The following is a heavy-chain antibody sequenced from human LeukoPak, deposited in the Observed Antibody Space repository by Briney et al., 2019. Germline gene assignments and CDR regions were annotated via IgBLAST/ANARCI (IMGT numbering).Heavy chain of an antibody. CDR2: IGGPAET. V-gene: IGHV3-23*01. J-gene: IGHJ4*02. D-gene: IGHD5-12*01. Sequence: GGSLRLSCAASGFSFDVHAMTWVRQAPGKGPEWVATIGGPAETFYADSVRGRFTISRDNSKNTLYLQMNSLRAEDTAVYYCAKGAYDYIEMGYFDYWGQGTLVTVSS. CDR1: GFSFDVHA. CDR3: AKGAYDYIEMGYFDY.